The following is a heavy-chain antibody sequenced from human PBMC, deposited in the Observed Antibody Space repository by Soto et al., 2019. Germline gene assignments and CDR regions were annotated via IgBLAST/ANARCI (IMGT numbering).Heavy chain of an antibody. CDR3: AREGGTMVRGVIIRGGYFDY. CDR1: GFTVSSNY. V-gene: IGHV3-53*02. Sequence: EVQLVETGGGLIQPGGSLRLSCAASGFTVSSNYMSWVRQAPGKGLEWVSVIYSGGSTYYADSVKGRFTISRDNSKNTLYLQMNSLRAEDTAVYYCAREGGTMVRGVIIRGGYFDYWGQGTLVTVSS. D-gene: IGHD3-10*01. J-gene: IGHJ4*02. CDR2: IYSGGST.